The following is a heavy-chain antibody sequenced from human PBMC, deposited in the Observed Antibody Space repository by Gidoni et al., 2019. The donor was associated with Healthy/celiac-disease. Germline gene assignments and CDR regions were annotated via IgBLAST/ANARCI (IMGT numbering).Heavy chain of an antibody. CDR3: AKDQVGECSGGSCFYYYYGMDV. D-gene: IGHD2-15*01. V-gene: IGHV3-23*01. CDR1: GCTFSSEA. Sequence: EGQRLESGGGLVQPGGALRLTCAASGCTFSSEAMSWVRQAPGKGLEWVSAISGSGGSTYYADSVKGRFTISRDNSKNPLSLQMNSLRAEDTAVYYCAKDQVGECSGGSCFYYYYGMDVWGQGTTVTVSS. CDR2: ISGSGGST. J-gene: IGHJ6*02.